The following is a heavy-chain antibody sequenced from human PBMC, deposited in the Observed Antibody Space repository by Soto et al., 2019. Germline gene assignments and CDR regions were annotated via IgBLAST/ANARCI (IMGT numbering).Heavy chain of an antibody. Sequence: SETLSLTCTVSGGSISSGGYYWSWIRQHPGQGLEWIGYIYYSESTYYNPSLKSRLSMSLDTSKNQFPLKLSSVTAADTAVYYCARGRNFWSGKFAGYFEYWGQGTLVTVSS. J-gene: IGHJ4*02. D-gene: IGHD3-3*01. CDR2: IYYSEST. V-gene: IGHV4-31*03. CDR1: GGSISSGGYY. CDR3: ARGRNFWSGKFAGYFEY.